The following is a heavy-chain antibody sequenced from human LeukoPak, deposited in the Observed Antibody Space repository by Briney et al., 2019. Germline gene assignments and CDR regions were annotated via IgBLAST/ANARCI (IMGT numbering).Heavy chain of an antibody. Sequence: ASVKVSCKASGGTFSSYAISWVRQAPGQGLEWMGDIIPIFGTANYAQKFQGRVTITADESTSTAYMELSSLRTEDTAVYYGARGVVVPAASFWFDPWGQGTLVTVSS. CDR2: IIPIFGTA. J-gene: IGHJ5*02. D-gene: IGHD2-2*01. CDR3: ARGVVVPAASFWFDP. V-gene: IGHV1-69*13. CDR1: GGTFSSYA.